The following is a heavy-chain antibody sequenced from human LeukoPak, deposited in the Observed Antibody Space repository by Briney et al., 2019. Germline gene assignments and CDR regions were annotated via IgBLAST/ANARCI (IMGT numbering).Heavy chain of an antibody. J-gene: IGHJ4*02. D-gene: IGHD2-2*01. Sequence: ASVTVSCKASGYTFTSYYMHWVRQAPGQGLEWMGIINPSGGSTSYAQKFQGRVTMTRDASTSTVYMELSSLRSEDTAVYYCARPNHCSSTSCYAFPLGYWGQGTLVTVSS. CDR1: GYTFTSYY. V-gene: IGHV1-46*01. CDR2: INPSGGST. CDR3: ARPNHCSSTSCYAFPLGY.